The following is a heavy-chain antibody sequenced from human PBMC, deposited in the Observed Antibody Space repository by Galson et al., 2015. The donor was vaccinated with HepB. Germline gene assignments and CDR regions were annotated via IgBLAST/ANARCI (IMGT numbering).Heavy chain of an antibody. CDR1: GYTFSGSA. V-gene: IGHV3-73*01. CDR2: IRSRANNYAT. CDR3: STRGGGYFGTLNY. J-gene: IGHJ4*02. D-gene: IGHD1-26*01. Sequence: SLRLSCAASGYTFSGSAMHWVRQASGKGLEWVGRIRSRANNYATSYDPSVEGRFTVSRDDPKNTAYLEMSSLKTEDTAVYYCSTRGGGYFGTLNYWGQGTLDAVSS.